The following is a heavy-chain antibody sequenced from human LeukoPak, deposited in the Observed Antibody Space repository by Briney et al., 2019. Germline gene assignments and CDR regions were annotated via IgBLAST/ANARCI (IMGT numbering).Heavy chain of an antibody. V-gene: IGHV3-48*02. CDR1: GFIFSSYR. Sequence: GGSLRLSCAASGFIFSSYRMNWVRQAPGKGLEWFRSSSTIYYADSVKGRFTISRDNAKNSLYLQMNSLRDEDTAVYYCARSPTTLTTNYFDYWGQGTLVTVSS. CDR3: ARSPTTLTTNYFDY. CDR2: SSSTI. D-gene: IGHD4-17*01. J-gene: IGHJ4*02.